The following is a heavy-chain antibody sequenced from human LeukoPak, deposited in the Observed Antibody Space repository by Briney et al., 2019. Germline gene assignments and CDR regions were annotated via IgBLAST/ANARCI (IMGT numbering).Heavy chain of an antibody. D-gene: IGHD3-22*01. V-gene: IGHV3-53*05. CDR2: IYSGGST. J-gene: IGHJ3*02. Sequence: PGGSLRLSCAASGFSVSSNYMSWVRQAPGKGLEWVSVIYSGGSTNYADSVKGRFIISRDNSKNTLYLQMNSLRAEDTAVYYCAKLQLVIIRAFDIWGQGTMVTVSS. CDR3: AKLQLVIIRAFDI. CDR1: GFSVSSNY.